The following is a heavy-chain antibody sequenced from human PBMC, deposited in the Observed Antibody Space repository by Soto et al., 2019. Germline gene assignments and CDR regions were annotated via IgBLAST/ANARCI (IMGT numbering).Heavy chain of an antibody. CDR3: EGKGRGNYYVDY. V-gene: IGHV4-31*02. D-gene: IGHD1-26*01. CDR2: KYYGGST. Sequence: QVQLQESGPGLVKPSQTPSLTCSVSGVSISSGGYYWSWIRQPPGKGLEWIGYKYYGGSTYYNPSLKSRVTMSVDTSQNQFYMKLNSVTAADTAVSYCEGKGRGNYYVDYWGQGTLVTVSS. CDR1: GVSISSGGYY. J-gene: IGHJ4*02.